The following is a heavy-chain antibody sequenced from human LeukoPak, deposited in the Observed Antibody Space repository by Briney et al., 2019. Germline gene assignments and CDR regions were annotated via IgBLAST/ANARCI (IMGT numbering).Heavy chain of an antibody. Sequence: PGGSLRLSCEASGFTFSDYGMDWVRQAPGKGLEWVSSISSSSSYIYYADSVKGRFTISRDNAKNSLYLQMNSLRAEDTAVYYCFAPYDILTGFDYWGQGTLVTVSS. J-gene: IGHJ4*02. D-gene: IGHD3-9*01. CDR2: ISSSSSYI. CDR1: GFTFSDYG. CDR3: FAPYDILTGFDY. V-gene: IGHV3-21*01.